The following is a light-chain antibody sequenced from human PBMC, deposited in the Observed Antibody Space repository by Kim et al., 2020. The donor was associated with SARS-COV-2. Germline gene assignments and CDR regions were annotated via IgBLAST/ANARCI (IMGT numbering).Light chain of an antibody. V-gene: IGLV1-51*01. CDR1: SYNIESNC. CDR2: YND. Sequence: GQAVTISCSGSSYNIESNCVSWFQQLPGTVPKLLIYYNDHRPSGIPDRFSASKSGTSATLHITGLLTGDEAEYFCGTWDTSLSAVVFGGGTQLTVL. J-gene: IGLJ2*01. CDR3: GTWDTSLSAVV.